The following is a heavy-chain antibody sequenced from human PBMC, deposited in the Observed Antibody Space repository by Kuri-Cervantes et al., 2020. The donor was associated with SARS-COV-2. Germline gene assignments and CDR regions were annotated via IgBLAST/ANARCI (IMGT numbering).Heavy chain of an antibody. CDR1: GYTLTELS. V-gene: IGHV1-24*01. CDR3: ARGLWGAVASYYYYYGMDV. D-gene: IGHD6-19*01. CDR2: FDPEDGET. J-gene: IGHJ6*02. Sequence: ASVKVSCKVSGYTLTELSMHWVRQAPGKGLEWMGGFDPEDGETIYAQKFQGRVTMTRNTSISTAYMELSSLRSEDTAVYYCARGLWGAVASYYYYYGMDVWGQGTTVTVSS.